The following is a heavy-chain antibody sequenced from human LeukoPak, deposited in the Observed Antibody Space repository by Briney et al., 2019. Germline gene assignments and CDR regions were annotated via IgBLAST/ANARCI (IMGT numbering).Heavy chain of an antibody. CDR3: AKRRGLELLYYYYMDV. CDR2: INSDGSST. V-gene: IGHV3-74*01. Sequence: GGSLRLSCAASGFTFSSYWMHWVRQAPGKGLVWVSRINSDGSSTSYADSVKGRFTISRDNSKNTLYLQMNSLRAEDTAVYYCAKRRGLELLYYYYMDVWGKGTTVTVSS. CDR1: GFTFSSYW. J-gene: IGHJ6*03. D-gene: IGHD1-7*01.